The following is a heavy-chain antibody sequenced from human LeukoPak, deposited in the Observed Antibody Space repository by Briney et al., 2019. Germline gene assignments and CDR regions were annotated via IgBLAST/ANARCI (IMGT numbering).Heavy chain of an antibody. V-gene: IGHV3-30*03. CDR2: ISYDGSNK. Sequence: GGSLRLSCAASGFTFSSYGMHWVRQAPGKGLEWVAVISYDGSNKYYADSVKGRFTISRDNSKNTLYLQMNSLRAEDTAVYYCAAGDYAPDFDYWGQGTLVTVSS. D-gene: IGHD4-17*01. CDR1: GFTFSSYG. J-gene: IGHJ4*02. CDR3: AAGDYAPDFDY.